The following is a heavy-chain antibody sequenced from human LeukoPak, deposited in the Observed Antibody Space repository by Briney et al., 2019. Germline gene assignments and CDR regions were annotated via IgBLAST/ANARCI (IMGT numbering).Heavy chain of an antibody. Sequence: SETLSFTCTVSGASTSHFYWNWIRQPPGKGLEWIGYMHNSGNSKHSPSLKSRVTISIDTSKNQFSLQLTSVTAADTAMYFCARSAEWLRNAFDIWGQGTLVIVSS. CDR1: GASTSHFY. V-gene: IGHV4-59*01. CDR3: ARSAEWLRNAFDI. J-gene: IGHJ3*02. D-gene: IGHD5-12*01. CDR2: MHNSGNS.